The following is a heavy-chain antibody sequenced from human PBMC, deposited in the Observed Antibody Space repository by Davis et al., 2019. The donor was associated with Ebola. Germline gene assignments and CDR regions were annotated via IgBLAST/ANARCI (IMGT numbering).Heavy chain of an antibody. V-gene: IGHV4-34*01. J-gene: IGHJ4*02. D-gene: IGHD3-22*01. CDR3: ARDLSGYYFDY. CDR1: GGSFSGYY. Sequence: MPSETLSLTCAVYGGSFSGYYWSWIRQPPGKGLEWIGEINHSGSTNYNPSLKSRVTISVDTSKNQFSLKVNSVTAADTAVYYCARDLSGYYFDYWGQGTLVTVSS. CDR2: INHSGST.